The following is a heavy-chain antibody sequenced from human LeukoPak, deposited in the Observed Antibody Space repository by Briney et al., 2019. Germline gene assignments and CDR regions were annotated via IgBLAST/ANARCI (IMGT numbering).Heavy chain of an antibody. CDR1: RYTLTRYG. J-gene: IGHJ4*02. Sequence: ASAKVSCKDSRYTLTRYGISWVRQAPGQGLERMGCIIAYNGNTNYAQKLQGRVTMTTDTSTSTAYMELRSLRSDDTAVYYCATYDYGDYDGYWGQGTLVTVSS. V-gene: IGHV1-18*01. D-gene: IGHD4-17*01. CDR3: ATYDYGDYDGY. CDR2: IIAYNGNT.